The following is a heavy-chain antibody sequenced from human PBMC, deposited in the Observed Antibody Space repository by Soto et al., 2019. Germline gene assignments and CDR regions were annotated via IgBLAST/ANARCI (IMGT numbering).Heavy chain of an antibody. CDR3: ARLTGPNR. V-gene: IGHV3-48*01. CDR1: GFTFSSYS. J-gene: IGHJ5*02. D-gene: IGHD1-20*01. Sequence: GGSLRLSCAASGFTFSSYSMNWVRQAPGKGLEWVSYISSSSSTIYYADSVKGRFTISRDNAKNSLYLQMNSLRAEDTAVYYCARLTGPNRWGQGTLVTVSS. CDR2: ISSSSSTI.